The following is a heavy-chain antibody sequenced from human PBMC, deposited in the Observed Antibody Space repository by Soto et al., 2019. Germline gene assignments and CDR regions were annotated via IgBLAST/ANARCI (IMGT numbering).Heavy chain of an antibody. CDR2: IYYSGST. CDR3: ARGRTSATEFDP. Sequence: ETLSLTCTVSGGSISSSSYYWGWIRQPPGKGLEWIGSIYYSGSTYYNPSLKSRVTISVDTSKNQFSLKLNSVTAADTAVYYCARGRTSATEFDPWGQGTLVTVSS. V-gene: IGHV4-39*01. D-gene: IGHD6-25*01. CDR1: GGSISSSSYY. J-gene: IGHJ5*02.